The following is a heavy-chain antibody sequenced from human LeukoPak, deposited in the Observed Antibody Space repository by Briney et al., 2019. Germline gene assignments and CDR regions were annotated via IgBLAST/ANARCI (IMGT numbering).Heavy chain of an antibody. CDR1: GFTFSSYV. Sequence: HTGGSLRLSCAASGFTFSSYVMNWVRQAPGKGLEWVAVISWDGSNKYYEDSVKGRFTISRDNSKNTLYLQMNSLRAEDTAVYYCARAYYYDSSGYRGYWGQGTLVTVSS. D-gene: IGHD3-22*01. V-gene: IGHV3-30*03. J-gene: IGHJ4*02. CDR2: ISWDGSNK. CDR3: ARAYYYDSSGYRGY.